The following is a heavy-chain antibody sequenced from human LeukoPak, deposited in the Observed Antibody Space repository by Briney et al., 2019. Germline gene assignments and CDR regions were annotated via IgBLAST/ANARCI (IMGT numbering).Heavy chain of an antibody. CDR1: GDSISSYY. V-gene: IGHV4-59*01. CDR3: ARGPARYSSGWYYFDY. CDR2: IYYSGST. Sequence: SETLSLTYTVSGDSISSYYWSWIRQPPGKGLEWIGYIYYSGSTNYNPSLKSRVTISVDTSKNQFSLKLSSVTAADTAVYYCARGPARYSSGWYYFDYWGQGTLVTVSS. J-gene: IGHJ4*02. D-gene: IGHD6-19*01.